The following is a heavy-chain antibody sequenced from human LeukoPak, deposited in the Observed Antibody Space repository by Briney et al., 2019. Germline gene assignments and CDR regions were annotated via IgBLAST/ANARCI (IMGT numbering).Heavy chain of an antibody. Sequence: SETLSLTCTVSGGSISSCYWSWIRQPPEKGLEWIGYIYYSGSTNYNPSLKSRVTISVDTSKNQFSLKLSSVTAADTAVYYCARRVTMVRGNRYNWFDPWGQGTLVTVSS. CDR1: GGSISSCY. D-gene: IGHD3-10*01. J-gene: IGHJ5*02. CDR2: IYYSGST. CDR3: ARRVTMVRGNRYNWFDP. V-gene: IGHV4-59*01.